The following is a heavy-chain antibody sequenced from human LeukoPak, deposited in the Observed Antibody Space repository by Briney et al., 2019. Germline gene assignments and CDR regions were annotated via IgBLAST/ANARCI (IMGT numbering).Heavy chain of an antibody. Sequence: LSLTCTVSGGSISSGGYYWNWVRQAPGKGLEWVSYISSSSSTIYYADSVKGRFTISRDNAKNSLYLQMNSLRAEDTAVYYCARIISYYYDSSGYFRGHAFDIWGQGTMVTVSS. V-gene: IGHV3-48*04. CDR3: ARIISYYYDSSGYFRGHAFDI. CDR1: GGSISSGGYY. CDR2: ISSSSSTI. J-gene: IGHJ3*02. D-gene: IGHD3-22*01.